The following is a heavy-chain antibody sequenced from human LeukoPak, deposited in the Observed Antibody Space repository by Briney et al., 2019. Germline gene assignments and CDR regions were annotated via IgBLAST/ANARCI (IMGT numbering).Heavy chain of an antibody. CDR3: ARGSGYSYGFRAYNWFDP. CDR1: GFTFTRYS. Sequence: GGSLRLLCAASGFTFTRYSMNWVRGAPGKGLECVSSISSSISYIYYADSVKGRFTISRDNAKNSLYLQMNSLRAEDTAVYYCARGSGYSYGFRAYNWFDPWGQGTLVTVSS. D-gene: IGHD5-18*01. V-gene: IGHV3-21*01. J-gene: IGHJ5*02. CDR2: ISSSISYI.